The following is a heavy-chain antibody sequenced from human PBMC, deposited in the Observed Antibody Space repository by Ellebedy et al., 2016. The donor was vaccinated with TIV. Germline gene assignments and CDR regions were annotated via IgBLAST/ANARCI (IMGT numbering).Heavy chain of an antibody. V-gene: IGHV5-10-1*01. J-gene: IGHJ6*02. Sequence: GGSLRLSXKGSGYSFTSYWISWVRQMPGKGLEWMGRIDPSDSYTNYSPSFQGHVTISADKPISTAYLQWSSLKASDTAMYYCARQGDTAMVEEYYYYGMDVWGQGTTVTVSS. D-gene: IGHD5-18*01. CDR2: IDPSDSYT. CDR1: GYSFTSYW. CDR3: ARQGDTAMVEEYYYYGMDV.